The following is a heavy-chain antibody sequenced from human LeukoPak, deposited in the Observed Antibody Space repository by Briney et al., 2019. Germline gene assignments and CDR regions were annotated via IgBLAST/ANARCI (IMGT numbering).Heavy chain of an antibody. CDR3: ARDQDGYSYGSDYYYGMDV. Sequence: GGSLRLSCAASGFTFSSYEMNWVPQAPGKGLEWVSYISSSGSTIYYADSVKGRFTISRDNAKNSLYLQMNSLRAEDTAVYYCARDQDGYSYGSDYYYGMDVWGQGTTVTVSS. CDR2: ISSSGSTI. CDR1: GFTFSSYE. V-gene: IGHV3-48*03. D-gene: IGHD5-18*01. J-gene: IGHJ6*02.